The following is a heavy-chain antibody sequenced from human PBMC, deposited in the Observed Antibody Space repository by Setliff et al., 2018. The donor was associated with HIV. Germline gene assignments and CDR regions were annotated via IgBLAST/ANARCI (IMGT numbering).Heavy chain of an antibody. J-gene: IGHJ4*02. D-gene: IGHD3-22*01. V-gene: IGHV1-2*02. Sequence: ASVKVSCKASGYTFTGYYMHWVRQAPGQGLEWMGWINPNSGGTNYAQKFQGRVTMTRDTSISTAYMELSRLRSDDTAVYYCARNYHDSSGYYGYWGQGTLVTVSS. CDR1: GYTFTGYY. CDR2: INPNSGGT. CDR3: ARNYHDSSGYYGY.